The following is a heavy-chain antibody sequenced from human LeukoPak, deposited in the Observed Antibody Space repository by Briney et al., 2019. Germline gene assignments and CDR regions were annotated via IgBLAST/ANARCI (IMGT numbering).Heavy chain of an antibody. CDR3: ARTGEAVQLYYFDY. V-gene: IGHV4-34*01. CDR1: GGSFSGYY. J-gene: IGHJ4*02. CDR2: INHSGST. Sequence: PSETLSLTCAVYGGSFSGYYWSWIRQPPGRGLEWIGEINHSGSTNYNPSLKSRVTISVDTSKNQFSLRLSSVTAADTAVYYCARTGEAVQLYYFDYWGQGTLVTVSS. D-gene: IGHD1-1*01.